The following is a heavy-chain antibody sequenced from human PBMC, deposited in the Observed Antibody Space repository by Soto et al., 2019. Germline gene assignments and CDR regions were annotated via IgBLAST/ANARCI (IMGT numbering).Heavy chain of an antibody. Sequence: QVQLVQSGAEVKKPGSSVKVSCKASGGTFSSYGLSWVRQAPGQGLEWMGGILPIYGITNYAQKFEGRVTITADKSTSTAYMELSSLRSEDSAVYYCASPLDYYDSSGYWDYWGQGTVVTVSS. D-gene: IGHD3-22*01. J-gene: IGHJ4*02. CDR2: ILPIYGIT. V-gene: IGHV1-69*17. CDR1: GGTFSSYG. CDR3: ASPLDYYDSSGYWDY.